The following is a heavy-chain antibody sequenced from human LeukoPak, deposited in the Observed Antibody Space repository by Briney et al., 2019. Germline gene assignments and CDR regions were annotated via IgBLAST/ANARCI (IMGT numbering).Heavy chain of an antibody. J-gene: IGHJ4*02. CDR1: GFTFSSYW. V-gene: IGHV3-30-3*01. Sequence: GGSLRLSCAVSGFTFSSYWMSWVRQAPGKGLEWVAITSYDGTDEHYTDSVKGRFIISRDNSRNTLYLQMNSLRSEDTAVYYCARSDSSSWHRFDYWGQGTLVTVSS. D-gene: IGHD6-13*01. CDR3: ARSDSSSWHRFDY. CDR2: TSYDGTDE.